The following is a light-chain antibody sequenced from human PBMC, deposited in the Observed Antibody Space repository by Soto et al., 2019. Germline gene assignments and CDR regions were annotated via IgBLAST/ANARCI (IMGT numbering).Light chain of an antibody. Sequence: IQMTQSPSSLSASVGDRVTITCRASQSIANYLNWYQQKPGKAPKLLIHAASTLESGVPSRFSGSGSGTDFTLTISSLQPEDFATYYCQQSYNNPKTFGQGTQVDIK. CDR2: AAS. CDR3: QQSYNNPKT. CDR1: QSIANY. J-gene: IGKJ1*01. V-gene: IGKV1-39*01.